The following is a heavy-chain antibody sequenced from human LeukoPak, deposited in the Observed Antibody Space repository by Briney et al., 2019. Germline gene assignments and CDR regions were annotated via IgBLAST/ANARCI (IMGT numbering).Heavy chain of an antibody. V-gene: IGHV4-34*01. Sequence: PSETLSLTCAVYGGSFSGYYWSWIRQPPGKGLEWIGEINHSGSTNYNPSLKSRVTISVDRSKNQFSLKLSSVTAADTAVYYCARAENNWFDPWGQGTLVTVSS. CDR2: INHSGST. CDR1: GGSFSGYY. CDR3: ARAENNWFDP. J-gene: IGHJ5*02.